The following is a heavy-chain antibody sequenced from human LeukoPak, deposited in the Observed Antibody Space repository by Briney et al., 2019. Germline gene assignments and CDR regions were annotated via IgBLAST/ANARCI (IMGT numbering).Heavy chain of an antibody. CDR1: GFTFSSYA. CDR3: ARDLYVYYYGMDV. CDR2: ISGSGGST. D-gene: IGHD2-2*02. V-gene: IGHV3-23*01. J-gene: IGHJ6*02. Sequence: GGSLRLSCAASGFTFSSYAMSWVRQAPGKGLEWVSAISGSGGSTYYADSVKGRFTISRDNSKNTLYLQMNSLRAEDTAVYYCARDLYVYYYGMDVWGQGTTVTVSS.